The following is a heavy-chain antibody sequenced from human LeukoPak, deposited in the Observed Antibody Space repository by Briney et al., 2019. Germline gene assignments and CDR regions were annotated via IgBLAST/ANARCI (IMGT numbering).Heavy chain of an antibody. D-gene: IGHD2/OR15-2a*01. CDR2: INPNSGGT. CDR3: ARIRGSSAEYGY. CDR1: GYTFTSYD. J-gene: IGHJ4*02. Sequence: ASVKVSCKASGYTFTSYDINWVRQAPGQGLEWTGWINPNSGGTNYAQKFQGRVTMTRDTSISTAYMELSRLRSDDTAVYYCARIRGSSAEYGYWGQGTLVTVSS. V-gene: IGHV1-2*02.